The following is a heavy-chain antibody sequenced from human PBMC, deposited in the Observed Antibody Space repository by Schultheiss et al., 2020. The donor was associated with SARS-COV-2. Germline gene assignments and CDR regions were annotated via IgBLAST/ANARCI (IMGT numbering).Heavy chain of an antibody. CDR1: GFPFDDYA. CDR3: ASLVGPGLRLGELSFGFDY. Sequence: GGSLRLSCAASGFPFDDYAMHWVRQAPGKGLEWVSGISWNSGSIGYADSVKGRFTISRDNAKNSLYLQMNSLRAEDTAVYYCASLVGPGLRLGELSFGFDYWGQGTLVTVSS. CDR2: ISWNSGSI. V-gene: IGHV3-9*01. D-gene: IGHD3-16*02. J-gene: IGHJ4*02.